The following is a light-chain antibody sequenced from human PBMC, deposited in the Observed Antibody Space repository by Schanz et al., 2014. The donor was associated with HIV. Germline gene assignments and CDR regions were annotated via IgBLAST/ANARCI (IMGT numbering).Light chain of an antibody. J-gene: IGLJ2*01. CDR1: SSDGGGYKY. Sequence: QSALTQPASVSGSPGQSITISCTGTSSDGGGYKYVSWDQQHPGKVPKLMIYDVSNRPSGVSDRFSGSKSGNTASLTISGLQAEDEADYYCSSYTTSSTLVFGGGTKLTVL. CDR3: SSYTTSSTLV. CDR2: DVS. V-gene: IGLV2-14*03.